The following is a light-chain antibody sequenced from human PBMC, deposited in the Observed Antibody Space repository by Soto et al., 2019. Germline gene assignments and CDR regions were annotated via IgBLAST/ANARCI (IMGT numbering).Light chain of an antibody. CDR1: QSVGTF. CDR3: QQYHSYWT. J-gene: IGKJ1*01. V-gene: IGKV3-11*01. CDR2: DAS. Sequence: EIVLTQSPATLSLSPGERATLSCRASQSVGTFFAWYQQKPGQAPRLLIYDASNRATGIPPRFSGSGSGTDFTLTISSLQTDDFSTYYCQQYHSYWTFGQGTKVDI.